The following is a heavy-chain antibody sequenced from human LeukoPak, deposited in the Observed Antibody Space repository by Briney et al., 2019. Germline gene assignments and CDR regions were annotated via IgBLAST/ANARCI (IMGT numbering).Heavy chain of an antibody. V-gene: IGHV3-13*01. J-gene: IGHJ4*02. CDR3: ARGIAAAGLDY. D-gene: IGHD6-13*01. Sequence: GGSLRLSCAASGFTFSSYDMRWVRQATGKGLEWVSAIGTAGDTYYPGSVKGRFTISRENAKNSLYLQMNSLRAGDTAVYYCARGIAAAGLDYWGQGTLVTVSS. CDR2: IGTAGDT. CDR1: GFTFSSYD.